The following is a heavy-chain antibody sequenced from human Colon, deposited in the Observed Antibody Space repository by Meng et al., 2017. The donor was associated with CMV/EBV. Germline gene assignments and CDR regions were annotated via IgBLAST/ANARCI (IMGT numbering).Heavy chain of an antibody. J-gene: IGHJ4*02. CDR2: IKQDGSEK. V-gene: IGHV3-7*01. CDR1: GFIFSGSA. D-gene: IGHD3-3*01. CDR3: ASFVGFWSGYYFGY. Sequence: GESLKISCAASGFIFSGSAMHWVRQASGKGLEWVANIKQDGSEKYYVDSVKGRFTISRDNAKNSLFLQMDSLRAEDTAVYYCASFVGFWSGYYFGYWGQGTLVTVSS.